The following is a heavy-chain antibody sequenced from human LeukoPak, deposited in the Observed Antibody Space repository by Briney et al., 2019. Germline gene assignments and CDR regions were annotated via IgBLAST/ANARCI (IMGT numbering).Heavy chain of an antibody. D-gene: IGHD3-10*01. CDR2: ISYDGSNK. J-gene: IGHJ6*02. CDR1: GFTFSSYV. Sequence: AGRSLRLSCAASGFTFSSYVMHWVRQAPGKGLEWVAVISYDGSNKYYADSVKGRFTISRDNSNNTLYLQMNSLRAEDTAVYYCAKDMLLWFGTILYGMDVWGQGTTVTVSS. V-gene: IGHV3-30*18. CDR3: AKDMLLWFGTILYGMDV.